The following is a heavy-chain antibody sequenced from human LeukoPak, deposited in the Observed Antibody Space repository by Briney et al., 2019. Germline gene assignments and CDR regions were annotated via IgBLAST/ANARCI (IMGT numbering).Heavy chain of an antibody. CDR2: IKQGGSET. Sequence: PGGSQRLSCSLCRLLLCTPYTNWARQAPGGGREGGGNIKQGGSETNYVGSVKGRFTVSRDDAKNSVYLQVDSLRAEDTAIYYCARGPHYGSRSDHLDYWGQGTLVTGSS. CDR3: ARGPHYGSRSDHLDY. J-gene: IGHJ4*02. D-gene: IGHD3-10*01. CDR1: RLLLCTPY. V-gene: IGHV3-7*03.